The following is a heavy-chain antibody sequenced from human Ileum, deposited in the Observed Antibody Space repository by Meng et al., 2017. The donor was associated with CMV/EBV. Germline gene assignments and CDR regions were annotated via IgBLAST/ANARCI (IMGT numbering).Heavy chain of an antibody. Sequence: GESLKISCAASGFTFSSHWMTWVRQAPGKGLEWGANIKQDESEKNYVDSVKGRFTISRDNAKNSLYLQMNSLRVEDTAVYYCARVGSTSARGLDIWGQGTMVTVSS. CDR2: IKQDESEK. J-gene: IGHJ3*02. D-gene: IGHD2-2*01. CDR1: GFTFSSHW. CDR3: ARVGSTSARGLDI. V-gene: IGHV3-7*01.